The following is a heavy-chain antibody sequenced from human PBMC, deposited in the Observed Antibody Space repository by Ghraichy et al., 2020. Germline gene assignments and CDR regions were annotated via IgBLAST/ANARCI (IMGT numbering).Heavy chain of an antibody. D-gene: IGHD2-8*01. Sequence: GGSLRLSCAASGFTFSSYSMNWVRQAPGKGLEWLSYISSSSSTIDYADSVKGRFTISRDNAKNSLYLQMNSLRDEDTAVYYCVRDREDAIPLAVIYWGQGTLVTVSS. V-gene: IGHV3-48*02. CDR3: VRDREDAIPLAVIY. CDR2: ISSSSSTI. J-gene: IGHJ4*02. CDR1: GFTFSSYS.